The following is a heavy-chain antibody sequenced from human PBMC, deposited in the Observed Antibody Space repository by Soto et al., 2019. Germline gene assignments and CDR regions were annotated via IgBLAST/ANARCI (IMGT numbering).Heavy chain of an antibody. CDR1: GFTFSNAW. CDR3: PTDGYDILTAIDY. D-gene: IGHD3-9*01. Sequence: EVQLVESGGGLVKPGGSLRLSCAASGFTFSNAWMSWVRQAPGKGLEWVGRIKSKTDGGTRDYAAPVKGRSTISRDDSKNTLYLQMNSLKTEDTAVYYCPTDGYDILTAIDYWGQGTLVTVSS. V-gene: IGHV3-15*01. J-gene: IGHJ4*02. CDR2: IKSKTDGGTR.